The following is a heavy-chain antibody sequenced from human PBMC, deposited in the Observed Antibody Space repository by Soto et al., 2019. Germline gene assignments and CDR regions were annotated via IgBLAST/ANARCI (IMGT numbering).Heavy chain of an antibody. CDR2: IYNGDST. CDR3: AITPRIALAGTPMTGNYYYYGMDV. CDR1: GFIVSSNY. Sequence: PGGSLRLSCAASGFIVSSNYMSWVRQAPGKGLEWVSVIYNGDSTYYADSVKGRFTIPRDNSKNTLYLQMNSLRAEDTAVYYCAITPRIALAGTPMTGNYYYYGMDVWGQGTTVTVSS. D-gene: IGHD6-19*01. J-gene: IGHJ6*02. V-gene: IGHV3-66*01.